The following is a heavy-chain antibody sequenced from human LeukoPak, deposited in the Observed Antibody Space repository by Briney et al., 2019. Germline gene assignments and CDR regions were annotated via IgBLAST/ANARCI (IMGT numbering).Heavy chain of an antibody. Sequence: PSETLSLTCAVYGGSFSGYYWSWIRQPPGKGLEWIGSVYHSGSAYYNPSLKSRVTISVDTSKNQFSLKLTSVTAADTSVYYCAVGLHSGQFAFDIWGQGTMVTVSS. V-gene: IGHV4-34*01. CDR2: VYHSGSA. D-gene: IGHD5-24*01. CDR1: GGSFSGYY. CDR3: AVGLHSGQFAFDI. J-gene: IGHJ3*02.